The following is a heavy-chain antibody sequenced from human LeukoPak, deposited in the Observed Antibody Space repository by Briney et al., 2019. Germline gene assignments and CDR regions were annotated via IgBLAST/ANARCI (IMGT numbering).Heavy chain of an antibody. CDR2: IKTKDDGGTT. D-gene: IGHD2-8*02. Sequence: GGSLRLSCTASGFTFSNAWMSWVRQAPGKGLEWVGRIKTKDDGGTTDYAAPAKGRFSISRDDSKNSLYLQMNSLKTDDMAVYYCTTVSLVVVSTTRGDFWGQGTLVTVSS. J-gene: IGHJ4*02. CDR3: TTVSLVVVSTTRGDF. CDR1: GFTFSNAW. V-gene: IGHV3-15*01.